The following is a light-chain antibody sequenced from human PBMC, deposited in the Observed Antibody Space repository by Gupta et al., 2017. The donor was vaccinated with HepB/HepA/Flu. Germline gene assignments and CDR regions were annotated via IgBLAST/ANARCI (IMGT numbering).Light chain of an antibody. CDR1: QTISSS. CDR3: QHPYNTPPFT. V-gene: IGKV1-39*01. CDR2: SAS. J-gene: IGKJ5*01. Sequence: DIQMTQSPSFLSAFIGDRVTITCRASQTISSSLNWYQQKPGKAPNLLIHSASTLQSGVPSRFSGSGAATDVTLPISSVQPADFATSYCQHPYNTPPFTFGQGTRLEIK.